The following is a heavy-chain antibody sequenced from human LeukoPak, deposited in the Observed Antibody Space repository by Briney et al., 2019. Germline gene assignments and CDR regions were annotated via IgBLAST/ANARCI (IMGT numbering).Heavy chain of an antibody. CDR2: ISSSGSTI. Sequence: GGSLRLSCAASGFTFSSYEMNWVRQAPGKGLEWVSYISSSGSTIYYADSVKGRFPISRDNAKNSLYLQMNCLRAEDTAVYYCAELGITMIGGVWGKGTTVTISS. D-gene: IGHD3-10*02. V-gene: IGHV3-48*03. CDR1: GFTFSSYE. J-gene: IGHJ6*04. CDR3: AELGITMIGGV.